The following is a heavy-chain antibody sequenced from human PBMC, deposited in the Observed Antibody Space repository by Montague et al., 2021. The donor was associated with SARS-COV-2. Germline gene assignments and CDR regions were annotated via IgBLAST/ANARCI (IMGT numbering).Heavy chain of an antibody. CDR1: GFTFSGYA. CDR2: ISYDGSNK. Sequence: SLRLSCAASGFTFSGYAMHWVRQAPGKGLEWVAVISYDGSNKYYADPVKGRFTISRDNSKNTLYLQMNSLRAEDTAVYYCAREGLSGSYYGFLDYWGQGTLVTVSS. J-gene: IGHJ4*02. CDR3: AREGLSGSYYGFLDY. V-gene: IGHV3-30-3*01. D-gene: IGHD3-10*01.